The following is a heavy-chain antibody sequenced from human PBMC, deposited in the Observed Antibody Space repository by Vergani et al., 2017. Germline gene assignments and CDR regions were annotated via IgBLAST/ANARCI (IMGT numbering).Heavy chain of an antibody. V-gene: IGHV3-21*01. D-gene: IGHD3-9*01. CDR3: ARGDILTGQGDI. CDR1: GFTFSSSS. CDR2: ISSSSSYI. J-gene: IGHJ3*02. Sequence: EVQLVESGGGLVQPGGSLRLSCAASGFTFSSSSMNWVRQAPGKGLEWVSSISSSSSYIYYADSVKGRFTISRDNAKNSLYLQMNSLRAEDTAVYYCARGDILTGQGDIWGQGTMVTVSS.